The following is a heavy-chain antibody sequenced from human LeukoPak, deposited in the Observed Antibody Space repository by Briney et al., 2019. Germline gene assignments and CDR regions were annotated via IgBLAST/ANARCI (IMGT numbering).Heavy chain of an antibody. Sequence: PGGPLDSSWAASGFTFVSLWMTWVGQVPGMGLEWVATLKEDGSRKNYVDSVKGRFTISRDNPKNSLYLQMNSLRAEDTAVYYCATPLDYFDGSGYHQGGDWGQGTLVAVSS. V-gene: IGHV3-7*03. CDR3: ATPLDYFDGSGYHQGGD. CDR1: GFTFVSLW. D-gene: IGHD3-22*01. CDR2: LKEDGSRK. J-gene: IGHJ4*02.